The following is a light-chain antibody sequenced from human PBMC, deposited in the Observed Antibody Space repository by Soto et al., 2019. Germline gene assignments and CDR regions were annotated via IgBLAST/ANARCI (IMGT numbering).Light chain of an antibody. J-gene: IGLJ1*01. CDR3: SSYTTSISYV. Sequence: QSVLTQPASVSGSPGQSITISCAGTISDVGGYNTVSWYQQHPGKVPKLMIHDVSDRPSWVSDRFSGSKSGNTASLTISGLQAADEADYYCSSYTTSISYVFGSGTKVTVL. CDR2: DVS. V-gene: IGLV2-14*01. CDR1: ISDVGGYNT.